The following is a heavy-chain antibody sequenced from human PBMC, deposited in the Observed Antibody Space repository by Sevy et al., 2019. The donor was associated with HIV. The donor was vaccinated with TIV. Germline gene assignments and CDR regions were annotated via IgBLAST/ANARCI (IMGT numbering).Heavy chain of an antibody. Sequence: SETLSLTCTVSGGSITSLYWNWIRQPPGKGLEWIVNIYYNGHINYNPSLKSRVTLSLDTSKNQLSLRLSSVTAADTAMYYCAGENAWGSGYSWGQGTLVTVSS. CDR1: GGSITSLY. CDR2: IYYNGHI. CDR3: AGENAWGSGYS. D-gene: IGHD6-25*01. V-gene: IGHV4-59*08. J-gene: IGHJ4*02.